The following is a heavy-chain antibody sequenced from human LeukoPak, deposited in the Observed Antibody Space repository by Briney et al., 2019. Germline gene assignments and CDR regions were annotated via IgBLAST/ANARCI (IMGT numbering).Heavy chain of an antibody. CDR1: GFTFSNYW. D-gene: IGHD3-22*01. CDR2: IQRDGSEK. J-gene: IGHJ5*02. CDR3: ARGGYYDSSGYCWFDP. Sequence: GGSLRLSCAASGFTFSNYWMNWVRQAPGKGLEWVASIQRDGSEKYYVESVKGRFTISRDNAKNSLYLQMNSLRAEDTAVYYCARGGYYDSSGYCWFDPWGQGTLVTVSS. V-gene: IGHV3-7*01.